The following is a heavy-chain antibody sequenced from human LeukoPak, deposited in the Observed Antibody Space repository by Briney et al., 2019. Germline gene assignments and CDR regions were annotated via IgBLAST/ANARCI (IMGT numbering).Heavy chain of an antibody. J-gene: IGHJ4*02. Sequence: SETLSLTCTVSGGSISSSYYYWGWIRQPPGKGLEWIGSIYYSGSTYYNPSLKSRVTISVDTSKNQFSLKLSSVTAADTAVYYCARQATGTQRFDYWGQGTLVTVSS. CDR2: IYYSGST. V-gene: IGHV4-39*01. D-gene: IGHD1-1*01. CDR1: GGSISSSYYY. CDR3: ARQATGTQRFDY.